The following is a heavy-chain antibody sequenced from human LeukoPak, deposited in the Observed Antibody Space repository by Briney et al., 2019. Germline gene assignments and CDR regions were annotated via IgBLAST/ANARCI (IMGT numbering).Heavy chain of an antibody. J-gene: IGHJ3*02. V-gene: IGHV3-23*01. D-gene: IGHD4-17*01. CDR1: EFTFSSYG. Sequence: GGSLRLSCAASEFTFSSYGRSWVRQAPGEGLEWISSISGSGGSTQYADSVQGRFAISRDNSKNTLYLQMNSLRVEDTAVYFCARDPNGAYIGTFAMWGRRTMVSVSS. CDR2: ISGSGGST. CDR3: ARDPNGAYIGTFAM.